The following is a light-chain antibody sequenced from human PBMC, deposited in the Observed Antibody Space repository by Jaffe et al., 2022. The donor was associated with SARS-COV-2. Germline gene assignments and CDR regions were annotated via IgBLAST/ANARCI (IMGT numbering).Light chain of an antibody. J-gene: IGKJ2*01. CDR2: WAS. V-gene: IGKV4-1*01. Sequence: EIVMTQSPDSQAVSLGERAAFNCKSSQSVLFSSTNKNYLAWYQQKPGQPPKLLIYWASTRESGVPDRFSGSGSGTNFTLTISRLQAEDVAVYYCQQYFSTPYTFGQGAKLEIK. CDR1: QSVLFSSTNKNY. CDR3: QQYFSTPYT.